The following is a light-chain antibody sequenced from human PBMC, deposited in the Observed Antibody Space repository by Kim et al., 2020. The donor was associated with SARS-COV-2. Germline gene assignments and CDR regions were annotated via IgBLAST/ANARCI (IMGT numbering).Light chain of an antibody. Sequence: ELTQPPSASGTPGQRVTISCSGSSSNIGSNTVNWYQQLPGTAPKLLIDSNNQRPSGIPDRFSGSKAGTSASLAISGLQSEDEAAYDGAAWDDSLNGVVFGGGTQLTVL. CDR2: SNN. V-gene: IGLV1-44*01. CDR3: AAWDDSLNGVV. J-gene: IGLJ2*01. CDR1: SSNIGSNT.